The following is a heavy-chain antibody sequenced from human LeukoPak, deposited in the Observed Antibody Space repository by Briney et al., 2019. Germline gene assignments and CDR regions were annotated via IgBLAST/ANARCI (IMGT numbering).Heavy chain of an antibody. J-gene: IGHJ6*03. CDR1: GFTFSSYG. V-gene: IGHV3-21*01. D-gene: IGHD4-17*01. CDR2: ISSSSSYI. Sequence: GGSLRLSCAASGFTFSSYGMSWVRQPPGKGLEWVSSISSSSSYIYYTDSVKGRFTISRDNAKNTLYLQMNSLRAEDTAVYYCARAVTWSYYYYYMDVWGKGTTVTISS. CDR3: ARAVTWSYYYYYMDV.